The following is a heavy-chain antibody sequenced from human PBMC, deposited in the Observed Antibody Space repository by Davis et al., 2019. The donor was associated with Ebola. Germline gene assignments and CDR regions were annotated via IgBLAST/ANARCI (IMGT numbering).Heavy chain of an antibody. Sequence: MPGGSLRPSFAVYGGSFSGYYWSWIRQPPGKGLEWIGEINHSGSTNYNPSLKSRVTISVDTSKNQFSLKLSSVTAADTAVYYCATGGIAARTYYYYGMDVWGQGTTVTVSS. V-gene: IGHV4-34*01. J-gene: IGHJ6*02. D-gene: IGHD6-6*01. CDR1: GGSFSGYY. CDR2: INHSGST. CDR3: ATGGIAARTYYYYGMDV.